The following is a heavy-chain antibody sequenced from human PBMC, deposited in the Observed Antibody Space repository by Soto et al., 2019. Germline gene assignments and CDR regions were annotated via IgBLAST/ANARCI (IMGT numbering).Heavy chain of an antibody. CDR2: VKQDGSDK. Sequence: ESGGGLVQPGGSLTLSCAVSGFTFSNYWMSWVRQAPGKGLEWVANVKQDGSDKYYVDPVKGRFTISRDNAKNSLHLQMNSLGVGDTAVYYCARLWNYFKYMDVWGKGTTVTVSS. V-gene: IGHV3-7*01. CDR1: GFTFSNYW. CDR3: ARLWNYFKYMDV. D-gene: IGHD1-1*01. J-gene: IGHJ6*03.